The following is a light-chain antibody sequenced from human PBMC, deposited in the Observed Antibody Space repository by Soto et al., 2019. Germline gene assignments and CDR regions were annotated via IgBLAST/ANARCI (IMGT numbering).Light chain of an antibody. CDR3: QQYNNWPALT. Sequence: EIVMTQSPATLSVSPGERATLSCRASRSVSSNFAWYQQKPGQAPSLLIYGASTRATGIPARFSGSGSGTEFTLTISSLQSEDFALYYCQQYNNWPALTFGQGTRLEMK. CDR2: GAS. V-gene: IGKV3D-15*01. J-gene: IGKJ5*01. CDR1: RSVSSN.